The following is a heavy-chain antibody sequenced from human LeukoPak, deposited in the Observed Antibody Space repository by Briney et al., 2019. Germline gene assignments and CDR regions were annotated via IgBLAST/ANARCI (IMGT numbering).Heavy chain of an antibody. CDR3: ARGRLNYYDSIFDAFDI. CDR2: ISGSGGST. V-gene: IGHV3-23*01. CDR1: GFTFSSYA. D-gene: IGHD3-22*01. J-gene: IGHJ3*02. Sequence: SGGSLRLSCAASGFTFSSYAMSWVRQAPGKGLEWVSGISGSGGSTYYADSVKGRFTISRDNSKNRLYLQMNSLRAEDTAVYYCARGRLNYYDSIFDAFDIWGQGTMVTVSS.